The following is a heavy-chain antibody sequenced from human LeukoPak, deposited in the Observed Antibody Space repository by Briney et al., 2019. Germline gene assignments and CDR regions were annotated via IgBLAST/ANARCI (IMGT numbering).Heavy chain of an antibody. Sequence: SETLSLTCTVFGGSISSYYWSWIRQPPGKGLEWIGYIYYSGSTNYTPSLKSRVTISVDASKTQFSLKLNSVTAADTAVYYCARGSRELYYFDYWGQGTLVTVSS. CDR3: ARGSRELYYFDY. J-gene: IGHJ4*02. D-gene: IGHD1-7*01. CDR1: GGSISSYY. V-gene: IGHV4-59*01. CDR2: IYYSGST.